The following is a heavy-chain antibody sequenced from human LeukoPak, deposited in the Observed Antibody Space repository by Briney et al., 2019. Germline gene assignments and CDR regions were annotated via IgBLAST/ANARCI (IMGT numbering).Heavy chain of an antibody. CDR1: GGSISSSSYY. J-gene: IGHJ4*02. V-gene: IGHV4-31*03. CDR2: IYYSGST. CDR3: ARDQAGSSWSLFDY. Sequence: PSETLSLTYTVSGGSISSSSYYWSWIRQHPGKGLEWIGYIYYSGSTYYNPSLKSRVTISVDTSKNQFSLKLSSVTAADTAVYYCARDQAGSSWSLFDYWGQGTLVTVSS. D-gene: IGHD6-13*01.